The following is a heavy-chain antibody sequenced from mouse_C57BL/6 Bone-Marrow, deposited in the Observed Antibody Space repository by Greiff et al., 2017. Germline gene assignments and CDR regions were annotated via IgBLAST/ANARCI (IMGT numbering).Heavy chain of an antibody. Sequence: VQLQQSGPELVKPGASVKISCTASGYSFTGYSMPWVKQSHGNILDWIGYIYPYNGVSSYNQKFKGKATLTVDKSSSTAYMERRSLTSEDSAVYYCARGGLLLRYWFAYWGQGTLVTVSA. CDR3: ARGGLLLRYWFAY. CDR1: GYSFTGYS. J-gene: IGHJ3*01. CDR2: IYPYNGVS. V-gene: IGHV1-31*01. D-gene: IGHD1-1*01.